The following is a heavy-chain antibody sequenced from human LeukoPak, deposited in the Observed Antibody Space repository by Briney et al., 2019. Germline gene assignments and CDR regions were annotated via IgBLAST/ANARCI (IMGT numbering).Heavy chain of an antibody. J-gene: IGHJ4*02. Sequence: GGSLRLSCAASGFTFSSYAMSWVRQAPGKGLEWVSAITGSGGSTYYADSVKGRFTISRDNSKNTLYLQMKSLSAEDTAVYYCAKAVGYSSSCSDYWGQGTLVTVSS. CDR1: GFTFSSYA. D-gene: IGHD6-13*01. V-gene: IGHV3-23*01. CDR3: AKAVGYSSSCSDY. CDR2: ITGSGGST.